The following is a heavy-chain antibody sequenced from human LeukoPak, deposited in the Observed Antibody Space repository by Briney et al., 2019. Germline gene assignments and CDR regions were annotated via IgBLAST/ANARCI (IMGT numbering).Heavy chain of an antibody. CDR3: ARGRQNYGDYPY. D-gene: IGHD4-17*01. CDR2: LYHGVST. Sequence: GGSLRLSCVVSGFTVSGDYISWFRQAPGKGLEWVSVLYHGVSTFYKDSVKGRFTTSGDNFKNTVYLQMNSLRAEDTAVYYRARGRQNYGDYPYWGQGTLVTVSS. CDR1: GFTVSGDY. V-gene: IGHV3-53*01. J-gene: IGHJ4*02.